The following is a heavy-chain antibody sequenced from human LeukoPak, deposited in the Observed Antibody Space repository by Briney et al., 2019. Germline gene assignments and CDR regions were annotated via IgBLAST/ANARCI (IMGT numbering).Heavy chain of an antibody. CDR3: ARESGDTRSIYDY. CDR2: IYYSGSA. V-gene: IGHV4-59*01. CDR1: GGSISSYY. Sequence: PSETLSLTCTVSGGSISSYYWSWIRQPPGKGLEWIGYIYYSGSANYNPSLKSRVTISVDTSKNQFSLKLSSVTVADTAVYYCARESGDTRSIYDYWRQGTLVTVSS. J-gene: IGHJ4*02. D-gene: IGHD1-26*01.